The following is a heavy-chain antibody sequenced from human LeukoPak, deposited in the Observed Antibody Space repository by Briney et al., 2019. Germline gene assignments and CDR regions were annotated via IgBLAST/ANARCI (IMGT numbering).Heavy chain of an antibody. J-gene: IGHJ4*02. CDR2: ISSSSSYI. V-gene: IGHV3-21*01. Sequence: GSLRLSRAASGFTFSNHAMNWVRQAPGKGLEWVSSISSSSSYIYYADSVKGRFTISRDNAKNSLYLQMNSLRAEDTAVYYCARLMVRGESFWGQGTLVTVSS. CDR3: ARLMVRGESF. CDR1: GFTFSNHA. D-gene: IGHD3-10*01.